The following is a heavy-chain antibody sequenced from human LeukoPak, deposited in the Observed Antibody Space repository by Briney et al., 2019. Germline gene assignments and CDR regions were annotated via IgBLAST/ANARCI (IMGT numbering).Heavy chain of an antibody. J-gene: IGHJ4*02. CDR1: GGSISSYY. Sequence: SETLSLTCTVSGGSISSYYWSWIRQPPGKGLEWIGYIYYSGSTNYNPSLKSRVTISVDTSKNQFSLKLSSVTAADTAVYYCARSGSGWYQEDYWGRGTLVTVSS. V-gene: IGHV4-59*08. D-gene: IGHD6-19*01. CDR2: IYYSGST. CDR3: ARSGSGWYQEDY.